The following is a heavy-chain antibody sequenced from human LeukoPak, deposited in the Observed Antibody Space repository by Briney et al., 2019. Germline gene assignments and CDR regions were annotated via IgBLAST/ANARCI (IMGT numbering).Heavy chain of an antibody. D-gene: IGHD2-15*01. J-gene: IGHJ6*02. CDR3: ARELGYCSGASCYIKYYGMDV. CDR2: IYSGGST. CDR1: GFTVSSNY. Sequence: QPGGSLRISCAVSGFTVSSNYMSWVRQAPGKGLEWVSVIYSGGSTYYADSVKGRFTISRDNSKNTLYLQMNSLRAEDTAVYYCARELGYCSGASCYIKYYGMDVWGQGTTVTVFS. V-gene: IGHV3-53*01.